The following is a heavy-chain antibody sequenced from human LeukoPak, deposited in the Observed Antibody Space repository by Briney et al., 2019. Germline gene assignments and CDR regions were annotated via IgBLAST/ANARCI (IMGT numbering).Heavy chain of an antibody. V-gene: IGHV1-46*01. J-gene: IGHJ4*02. D-gene: IGHD6-25*01. CDR3: AREGAAEAKNFDY. CDR2: INLNAVTT. CDR1: GYTFTSYA. Sequence: ASVKVSCTASGYTFTSYAMNWVRQAPGQGLEWVGIINLNAVTTRYAQKFQGRITVTRDTSTSTVYMELSSLRSEDTAVYFCAREGAAEAKNFDYWGQGTLVIVSS.